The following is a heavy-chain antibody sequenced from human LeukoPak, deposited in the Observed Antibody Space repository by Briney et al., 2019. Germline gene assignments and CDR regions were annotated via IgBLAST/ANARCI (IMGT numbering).Heavy chain of an antibody. Sequence: PGGSLRLSCAASGFTFSSYSMNWVRQAPGKGLEWVSSISSSSSYIYYADSVKGRLTISRDNAKNSLYLQMNSLRAEDTAVYYCARDPAYGYSSSWTSGWFDPWGQGTLVTVSS. J-gene: IGHJ5*02. CDR3: ARDPAYGYSSSWTSGWFDP. CDR1: GFTFSSYS. D-gene: IGHD6-13*01. V-gene: IGHV3-21*01. CDR2: ISSSSSYI.